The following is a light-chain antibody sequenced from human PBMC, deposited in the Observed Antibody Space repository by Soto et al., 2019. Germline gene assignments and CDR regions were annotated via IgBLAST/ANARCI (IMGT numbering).Light chain of an antibody. CDR1: QGIRND. CDR3: LQDHNYPKT. CDR2: AAS. Sequence: AIQMTHSPSSLSASIGDRVTITCRASQGIRNDLGWYQRKPGKAPKLLIYAASSLQSGVPSRFSGSGSGTDFTLTISSLQSEDFATYYCLQDHNYPKTFGQGTKVDIK. V-gene: IGKV1-6*01. J-gene: IGKJ1*01.